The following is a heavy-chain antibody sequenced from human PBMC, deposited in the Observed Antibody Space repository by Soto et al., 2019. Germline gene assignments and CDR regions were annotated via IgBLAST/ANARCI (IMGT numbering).Heavy chain of an antibody. CDR2: VSGIKNYI. D-gene: IGHD3-10*01. V-gene: IGHV3-21*06. J-gene: IGHJ4*02. CDR3: AREGVHNYTEYYFDY. Sequence: PWGSLRLSCAASGFTFSYYPLHWFRRAPGKGLEWVSSVSGIKNYIRYADSVKGRFTISRDNAKTSLYLQMNSLTAEDTAVYYCAREGVHNYTEYYFDYWGQGTLVTV. CDR1: GFTFSYYP.